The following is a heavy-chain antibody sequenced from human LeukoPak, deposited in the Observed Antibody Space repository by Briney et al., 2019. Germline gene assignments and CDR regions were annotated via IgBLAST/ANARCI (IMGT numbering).Heavy chain of an antibody. CDR1: GFTVSSNY. Sequence: GGSLRLSCAASGFTVSSNYMSWVRQAPGKGLEWVSVIYSGGSTYYADSVKGRFTISRDNSKNTLYLQMNSLRGEDTAVYYCTKGYSGYDYAFDYWAQGTLVTVSS. D-gene: IGHD5-12*01. CDR2: IYSGGST. CDR3: TKGYSGYDYAFDY. J-gene: IGHJ4*02. V-gene: IGHV3-53*05.